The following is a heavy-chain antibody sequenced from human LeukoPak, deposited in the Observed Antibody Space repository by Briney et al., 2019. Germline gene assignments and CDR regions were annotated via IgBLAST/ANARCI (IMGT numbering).Heavy chain of an antibody. Sequence: SVKVSCKASGYTFTGYYMHWVRQAPGQGLEWMGGIIPIFGTANYAQKFQGRVTITADKSTSTAYMELSSLRSEDTAVYYCAAEGDYYYDSGGDFDYWGQGTLVTVSS. V-gene: IGHV1-69*06. CDR2: IIPIFGTA. D-gene: IGHD3-22*01. CDR1: GYTFTGYY. CDR3: AAEGDYYYDSGGDFDY. J-gene: IGHJ4*02.